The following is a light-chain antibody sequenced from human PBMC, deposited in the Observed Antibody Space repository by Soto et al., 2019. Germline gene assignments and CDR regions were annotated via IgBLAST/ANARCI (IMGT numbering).Light chain of an antibody. V-gene: IGKV1-5*03. CDR1: QSISSW. J-gene: IGKJ1*01. Sequence: IKMTQSPSALSASVGDRVTITCRASQSISSWLAWYQQKPGKAPKLLIYKASSLESGVPSRFSGSGSGTEFTLTISSLQPDDFATYYCQQYNSYSRTFGQGTMADIK. CDR2: KAS. CDR3: QQYNSYSRT.